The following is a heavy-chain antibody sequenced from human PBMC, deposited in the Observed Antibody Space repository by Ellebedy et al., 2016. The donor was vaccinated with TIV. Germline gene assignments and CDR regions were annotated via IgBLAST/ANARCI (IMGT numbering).Heavy chain of an antibody. CDR3: ASNRYYDGGAYYFDF. D-gene: IGHD3-22*01. J-gene: IGHJ4*02. CDR1: GFTFRSYW. Sequence: PGGSLRLSCAASGFTFRSYWMTWVRQVPGKGLEWVANIRQDGSERYYVASVKGRFTISRDNAKNSLYLEMNSLRAEDTAVYECASNRYYDGGAYYFDFWGQGTLVTVSS. CDR2: IRQDGSER. V-gene: IGHV3-7*01.